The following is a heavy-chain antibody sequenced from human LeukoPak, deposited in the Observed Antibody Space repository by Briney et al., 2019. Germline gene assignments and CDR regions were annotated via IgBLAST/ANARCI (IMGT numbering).Heavy chain of an antibody. J-gene: IGHJ4*02. CDR3: ARGRSGVDRPAFDY. Sequence: SVKVSCKASGGTFTSYAISWVRPAPGQGLEWMGRIIPIFGTANYAQKFQGRVTITADKSTSTAYMELSSLRSEDTAVYYCARGRSGVDRPAFDYWGQGTLVTVSS. CDR1: GGTFTSYA. CDR2: IIPIFGTA. D-gene: IGHD1-26*01. V-gene: IGHV1-69*06.